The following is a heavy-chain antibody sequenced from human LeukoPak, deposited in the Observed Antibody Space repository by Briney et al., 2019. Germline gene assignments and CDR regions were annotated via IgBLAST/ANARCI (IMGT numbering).Heavy chain of an antibody. D-gene: IGHD6-19*01. V-gene: IGHV3-7*01. CDR3: ARDTAGNDY. J-gene: IGHJ4*02. Sequence: GGSLRLSCAASGFTFSSYAMSWVRQAPGKGLEWVANINQGGSEKYYVDSVKGRFSISRDNAKNSLFLQMSSLRDEDTAVYYCARDTAGNDYWGQGTLVTVSS. CDR2: INQGGSEK. CDR1: GFTFSSYA.